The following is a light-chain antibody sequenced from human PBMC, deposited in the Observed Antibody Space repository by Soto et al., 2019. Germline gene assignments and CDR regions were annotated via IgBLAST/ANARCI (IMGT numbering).Light chain of an antibody. V-gene: IGKV3-20*01. CDR2: GAS. CDR3: QQYVTSPWA. Sequence: EIVLTQSPGTLSLSPGERATLSCRASQSVSSSFLAWYQQKPGQAPRLLIYGASNRATGIPDRFSGSGSGTDFTLTISRXXXXDFAVYYCQQYVTSPWAFGQGTXV. J-gene: IGKJ1*01. CDR1: QSVSSSF.